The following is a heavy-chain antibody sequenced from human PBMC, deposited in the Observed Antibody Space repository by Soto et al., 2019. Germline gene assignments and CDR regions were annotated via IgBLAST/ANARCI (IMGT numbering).Heavy chain of an antibody. CDR1: GFTFSSYG. J-gene: IGHJ3*02. Sequence: PGVSLRLSCAACGFTFSSYGIHWVRQAPGKGLEWVAVISYDGSNKYYADSVKGRFTISRDNSKNTLYLQMNSLRAEDTAVYYCAKDGDFWSGYSERESHAFDIWGQGTMVTVSS. CDR3: AKDGDFWSGYSERESHAFDI. V-gene: IGHV3-30*18. D-gene: IGHD3-3*01. CDR2: ISYDGSNK.